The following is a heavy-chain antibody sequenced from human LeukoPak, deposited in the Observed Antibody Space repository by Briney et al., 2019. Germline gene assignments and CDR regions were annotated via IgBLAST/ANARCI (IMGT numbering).Heavy chain of an antibody. V-gene: IGHV3-33*06. CDR2: IWYDGSYI. Sequence: GRPLRLSCAASGFTFSYYGMHWGRQAPGKGLDWVAVIWYDGSYIYYADSVKGRFTISRDNSKNTMYLQMNSLRAEDTAVYYCAKIVQFTAATGTGLDYWGQGTLVTVSP. D-gene: IGHD6-13*01. CDR3: AKIVQFTAATGTGLDY. CDR1: GFTFSYYG. J-gene: IGHJ4*02.